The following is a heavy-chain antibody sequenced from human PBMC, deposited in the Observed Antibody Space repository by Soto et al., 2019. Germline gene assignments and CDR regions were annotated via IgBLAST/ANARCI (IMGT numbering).Heavy chain of an antibody. Sequence: QVQLVQSGAEVKKPGSSVKVSCKASGGTFSSYAISWVRQAPGQGLEWMGGIIPIFGTANYAQKFQGRVTITADKSTSTAYMELSSLRSEYTAVYYCARGSCSGGSCYSFYYYYGMDVWGQGTTVTVSS. D-gene: IGHD2-15*01. CDR3: ARGSCSGGSCYSFYYYYGMDV. CDR1: GGTFSSYA. CDR2: IIPIFGTA. J-gene: IGHJ6*02. V-gene: IGHV1-69*06.